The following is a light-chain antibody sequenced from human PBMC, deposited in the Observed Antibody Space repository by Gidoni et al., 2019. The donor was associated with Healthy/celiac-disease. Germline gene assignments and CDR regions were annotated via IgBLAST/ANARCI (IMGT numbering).Light chain of an antibody. V-gene: IGKV3-20*01. CDR2: GAS. J-gene: IGKJ1*01. CDR3: QQYGSSPRT. Sequence: DIVLTQPPGTLSLSPGERATLSCRARQSVSSSYLAWYQQKPGQAPRLLIYGASSRATGIPDRFSGSGSGTDFTLTISRLEPEDFAVYYCQQYGSSPRTFGQXTKVEIK. CDR1: QSVSSSY.